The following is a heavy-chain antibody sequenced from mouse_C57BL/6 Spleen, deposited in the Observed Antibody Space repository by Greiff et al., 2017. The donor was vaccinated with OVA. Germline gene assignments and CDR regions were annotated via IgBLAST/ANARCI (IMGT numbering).Heavy chain of an antibody. CDR2: INPYNGDT. D-gene: IGHD2-4*01. CDR1: GYSFTGYF. V-gene: IGHV1-20*01. J-gene: IGHJ3*01. Sequence: EVQLQESGPELVKPGASVKISCKASGYSFTGYFMNWVMQSHGKSLEWIGRINPYNGDTFYNQKFKGKATLTVDKSSSTAHMELRSLTSEDSAVYYCARRGIYYDYDDRFAYWGQGTLVTVSA. CDR3: ARRGIYYDYDDRFAY.